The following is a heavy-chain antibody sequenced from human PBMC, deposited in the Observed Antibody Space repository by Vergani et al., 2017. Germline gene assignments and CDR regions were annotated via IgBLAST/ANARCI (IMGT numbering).Heavy chain of an antibody. CDR1: GGSITSGSFY. V-gene: IGHV4-61*02. D-gene: IGHD3-10*01. CDR3: TSGSXTSELRGVYWFDT. CDR2: IYSSGTT. Sequence: QVQLHELGPGLVKPSQTLALTCTVFGGSITSGSFYWSWIRQPAGKGLEWIGRIYSSGTTNYNPFPKSRVTLSVDTSKNQLSQWMTSVTAADTAVYYCTSGSXTSELRGVYWFDTWGQGTLVSVSS. J-gene: IGHJ5*02.